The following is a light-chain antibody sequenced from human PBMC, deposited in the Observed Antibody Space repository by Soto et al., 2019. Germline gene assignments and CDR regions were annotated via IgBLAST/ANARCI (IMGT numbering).Light chain of an antibody. CDR3: SSYTTRNTRR. Sequence: QSVLAQPASVSGSPGQSITISCTGTSSDVGVYNYVSWYQQHPGKAPKLLIYEVSNRPAGVSNRFSGSKSGNTASLTISGLQAEDEADYYCSSYTTRNTRRFGGGTKLTVL. V-gene: IGLV2-14*01. CDR2: EVS. CDR1: SSDVGVYNY. J-gene: IGLJ3*02.